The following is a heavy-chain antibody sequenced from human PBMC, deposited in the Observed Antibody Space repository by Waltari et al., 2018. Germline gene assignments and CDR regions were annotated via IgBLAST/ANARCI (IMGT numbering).Heavy chain of an antibody. V-gene: IGHV4-38-2*01. D-gene: IGHD6-6*01. J-gene: IGHJ4*02. CDR1: GSSISSGYY. CDR3: ARMRAAYSSSSVGTFDY. Sequence: QVQLQESGPGLVKPSETLSLTCAVSGSSISSGYYWGWIRQPPGKGLEWIGSIYHSGSTYYNPSLKSRVTISVDTSKNQFSLKLSSVTAADTAVYYCARMRAAYSSSSVGTFDYWGQGTLVTVSS. CDR2: IYHSGST.